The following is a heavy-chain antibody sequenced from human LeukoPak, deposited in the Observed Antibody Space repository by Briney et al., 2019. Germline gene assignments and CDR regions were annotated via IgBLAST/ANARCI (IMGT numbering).Heavy chain of an antibody. Sequence: GASVKVSCKASGGTFSSYAISWERQAPGQGLEWMGRIIPIFGTANYAQKFQGRVTITTDESTSTAYMELSSLRSEDTAVYYCAASPSIAVAGNVFDYWGQGTLVTVSS. CDR2: IIPIFGTA. D-gene: IGHD6-19*01. J-gene: IGHJ4*02. V-gene: IGHV1-69*05. CDR3: AASPSIAVAGNVFDY. CDR1: GGTFSSYA.